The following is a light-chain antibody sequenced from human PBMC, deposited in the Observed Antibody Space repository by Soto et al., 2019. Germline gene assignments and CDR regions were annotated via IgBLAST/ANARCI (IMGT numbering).Light chain of an antibody. V-gene: IGLV2-8*01. CDR2: EVV. CDR1: TSDVGGYNY. Sequence: QSALTQPPSASGSPGQSVTISCTGTTSDVGGYNYVSWYQQHPGAAPKLMIYEVVKRPSGVPDRFSGYKSGNTASLTVSGLQAEDECDAYCSSYGGDNNVVFGGGTKLTVL. J-gene: IGLJ2*01. CDR3: SSYGGDNNVV.